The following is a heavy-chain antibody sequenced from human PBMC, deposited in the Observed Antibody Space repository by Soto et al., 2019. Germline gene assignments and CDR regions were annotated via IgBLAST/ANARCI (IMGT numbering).Heavy chain of an antibody. D-gene: IGHD4-17*01. CDR2: IFSTGTT. V-gene: IGHV4-39*01. J-gene: IGHJ4*02. Sequence: SETLSLTCTVSGDSISSSTYYWGWIRRPPGKGLEWIATIFSTGTTHYNPSLRSRVTISVDTSKNQSSLTVRSVTAADTGAYYCARHDYGDGFSYWGQGSQVTVSS. CDR1: GDSISSSTYY. CDR3: ARHDYGDGFSY.